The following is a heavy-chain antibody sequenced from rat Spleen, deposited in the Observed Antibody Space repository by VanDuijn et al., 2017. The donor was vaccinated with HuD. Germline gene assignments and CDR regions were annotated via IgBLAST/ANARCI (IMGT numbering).Heavy chain of an antibody. CDR3: ARGGFFRF. CDR2: ITNASGRT. V-gene: IGHV5-31*01. Sequence: EVQLVESGGGLVQPGGSLKLSCVASGFTFNNYWMTWIRQAPGKGLEWVASITNASGRTYSPDSVKGRFTITRDTAQNTLYLQLSSLRSEDTPTYNCARGGFFRFWGQGVMVTVSS. D-gene: IGHD1-6*01. J-gene: IGHJ2*01. CDR1: GFTFNNYW.